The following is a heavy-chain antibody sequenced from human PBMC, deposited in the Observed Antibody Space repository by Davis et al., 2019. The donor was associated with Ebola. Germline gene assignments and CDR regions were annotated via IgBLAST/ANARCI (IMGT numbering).Heavy chain of an antibody. D-gene: IGHD5-18*01. J-gene: IGHJ4*02. V-gene: IGHV3-30-3*01. CDR2: ISYDGSNK. CDR3: ARSGILDY. Sequence: GGSLRLSCAASGFTFSSYAMHWVRQAPGKGLEWVAVISYDGSNKYYADSVKGRFTIYRDNSKNTLYLQMNSLRAEDTAVYYCARSGILDYWGQGTLVTVSS. CDR1: GFTFSSYA.